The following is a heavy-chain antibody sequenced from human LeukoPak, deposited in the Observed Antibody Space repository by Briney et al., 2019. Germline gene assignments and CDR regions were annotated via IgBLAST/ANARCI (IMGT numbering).Heavy chain of an antibody. Sequence: SETLSLTCTVSGGSISSSSYYWGWIRQPPGKGLEWIGSIYYSGSTYYNPSLKSRVTISVDTSKNQFSLKLSSVTAADTAVYYCAREGLDYMEYYFDYWGQGTLVTVSS. V-gene: IGHV4-39*02. CDR3: AREGLDYMEYYFDY. J-gene: IGHJ4*02. CDR1: GGSISSSSYY. CDR2: IYYSGST. D-gene: IGHD4-11*01.